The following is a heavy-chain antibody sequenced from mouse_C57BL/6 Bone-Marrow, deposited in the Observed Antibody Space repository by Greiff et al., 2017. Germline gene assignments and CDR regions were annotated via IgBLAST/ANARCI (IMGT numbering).Heavy chain of an antibody. CDR2: INPNNGGT. CDR1: GYTFTDYY. D-gene: IGHD1-1*01. J-gene: IGHJ1*03. CDR3: AGYGSSWYFDV. Sequence: EVQLQQSGPELVKPGASVKISCKASGYTFTDYYMNWVKQSHGKSLEWIGDINPNNGGTSYNQKFKGKATLTVDKSSSTAYMELRSLTSEDSAVYYCAGYGSSWYFDVWGTGTTVTVSS. V-gene: IGHV1-26*01.